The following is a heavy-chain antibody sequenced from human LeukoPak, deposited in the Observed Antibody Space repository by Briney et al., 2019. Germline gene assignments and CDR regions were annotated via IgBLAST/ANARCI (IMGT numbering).Heavy chain of an antibody. CDR3: ATLRYGGYDRWDIWFDP. D-gene: IGHD5-12*01. V-gene: IGHV4-4*07. J-gene: IGHJ5*02. CDR2: VYTSGST. CDR1: GGSINSYY. Sequence: PSETLSLTCTVAGGSINSYYWGCIRPLAGKGLEWIGCVYTSGSTNYNTSLKSRVTMSIDTSKKQFCLKLSSVTAADTAVYYCATLRYGGYDRWDIWFDPWGQGTLVTVSS.